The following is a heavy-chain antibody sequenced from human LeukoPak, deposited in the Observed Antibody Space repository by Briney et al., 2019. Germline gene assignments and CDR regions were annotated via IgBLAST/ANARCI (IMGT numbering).Heavy chain of an antibody. CDR1: GFTFRSYW. J-gene: IGHJ3*02. CDR3: ARVGFIPDAFDI. Sequence: GGSLRLSCAASGFTFRSYWMHWVRQAPGKGLGGVSRINSDGSSTTYADSVKGRFTISRDNAKKTLYLQMNSLRAEDTAVYYCARVGFIPDAFDIWGQGTMVTVSS. CDR2: INSDGSST. D-gene: IGHD3-16*01. V-gene: IGHV3-74*01.